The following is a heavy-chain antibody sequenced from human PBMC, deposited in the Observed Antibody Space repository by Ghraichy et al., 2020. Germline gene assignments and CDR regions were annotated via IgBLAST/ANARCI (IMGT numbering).Heavy chain of an antibody. CDR2: ISYDGSNK. CDR3: ARDLIVLVITTGNGPGDY. CDR1: GFTFSSYA. Sequence: GESLNISCAASGFTFSSYAMHWVRQAPGKGLEWVAVISYDGSNKYYADSVKGRFTISRDNSKNTLYLQMNSLRAEDTAVYYCARDLIVLVITTGNGPGDYWGQGTLVTVSS. J-gene: IGHJ4*02. D-gene: IGHD3-22*01. V-gene: IGHV3-30-3*01.